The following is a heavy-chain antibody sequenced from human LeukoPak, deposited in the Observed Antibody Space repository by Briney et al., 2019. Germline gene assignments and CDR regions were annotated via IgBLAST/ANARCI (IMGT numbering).Heavy chain of an antibody. Sequence: SQTLSLTCTVSGGSISSGDYYWSWLRQPPGKGLEWIGYIYYSGSTYYNPSLKSRVTISVDTSKNQFSLNLSSVTAADTAVYYCARDRGAAAGIFDYWGQGTLVTVSS. D-gene: IGHD6-13*01. V-gene: IGHV4-30-4*01. CDR2: IYYSGST. J-gene: IGHJ4*02. CDR1: GGSISSGDYY. CDR3: ARDRGAAAGIFDY.